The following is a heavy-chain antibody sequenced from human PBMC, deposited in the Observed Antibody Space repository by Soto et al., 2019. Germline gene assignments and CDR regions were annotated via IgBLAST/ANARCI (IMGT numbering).Heavy chain of an antibody. V-gene: IGHV4-4*07. CDR2: INVNGNN. J-gene: IGHJ3*02. CDR1: GDSMNNYY. CDR3: ARLQFPDVTGAFDI. Sequence: PSETLSLTCSVSGDSMNNYYWWSWIRQSAGKGLEYIGRINVNGNNNYNPSVRSRVTMSVDTSKDQFSLELSSVTAADTATYYCARLQFPDVTGAFDIWGQGTMVTVSS. D-gene: IGHD2-21*01.